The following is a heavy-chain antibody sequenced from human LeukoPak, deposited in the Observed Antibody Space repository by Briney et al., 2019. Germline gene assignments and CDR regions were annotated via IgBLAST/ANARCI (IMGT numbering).Heavy chain of an antibody. D-gene: IGHD2-15*01. V-gene: IGHV1-24*01. CDR3: GTRNCSGGSCRPEFYYYYLDI. Sequence: ASVKVSCKISGSTLTESSIHWVRQPPGKGLEWMGGFDPEDVQTIYAQKFQGRVTLTDDTSTDTAYMELPSLRIEDTAVYYCGTRNCSGGSCRPEFYYYYLDIWGTGTTVTVSS. CDR2: FDPEDVQT. CDR1: GSTLTESS. J-gene: IGHJ6*03.